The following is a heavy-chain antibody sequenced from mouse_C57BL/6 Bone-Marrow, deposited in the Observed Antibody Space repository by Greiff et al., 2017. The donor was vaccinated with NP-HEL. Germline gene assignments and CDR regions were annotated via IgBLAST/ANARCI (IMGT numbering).Heavy chain of an antibody. D-gene: IGHD1-1*01. J-gene: IGHJ4*01. CDR1: GFTFSDYS. CDR3: EREGRGLRPTYAMDY. V-gene: IGHV5-16*01. CDR2: INPDGSCT. Sequence: EVKLVESGGGLVQPGSSVKLSCTASGFTFSDYSMAWVHQVPGKGLEWVANINPDGSCTYYMDSLKSRFIFSRDNASNILYLQISSLTSEDTATYYGEREGRGLRPTYAMDYWGQGTSVTVSS.